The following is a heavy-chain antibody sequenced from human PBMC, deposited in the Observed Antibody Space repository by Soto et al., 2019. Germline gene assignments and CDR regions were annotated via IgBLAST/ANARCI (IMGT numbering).Heavy chain of an antibody. V-gene: IGHV1-8*01. D-gene: IGHD1-1*01. J-gene: IGHJ6*02. CDR1: GYTFTSYD. CDR3: ARGFQTDGKYYYYGMDV. CDR2: MNPNSGNT. Sequence: GASVKVSCKASGYTFTSYDISWVRQATGQGLEWMGWMNPNSGNTGYAQKFQGRVTMTRNTSISTAYMELSSLRSEDTAVYYCARGFQTDGKYYYYGMDVWGQGTTVTVSS.